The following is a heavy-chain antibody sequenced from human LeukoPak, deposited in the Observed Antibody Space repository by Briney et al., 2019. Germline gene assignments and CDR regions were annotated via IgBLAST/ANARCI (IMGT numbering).Heavy chain of an antibody. CDR2: ISSSSSTI. J-gene: IGHJ4*02. CDR3: ARDGGSYYYDSSGYYYFDY. D-gene: IGHD3-22*01. Sequence: GGSLRLSCAASGFTFGSYSMNWVRQAPGKGLEWVSYISSSSSTIYYADSVKGRFTISRDNAKNSLYLQMNSLGAEDTAVYYCARDGGSYYYDSSGYYYFDYWGQGTLVTVSS. CDR1: GFTFGSYS. V-gene: IGHV3-48*01.